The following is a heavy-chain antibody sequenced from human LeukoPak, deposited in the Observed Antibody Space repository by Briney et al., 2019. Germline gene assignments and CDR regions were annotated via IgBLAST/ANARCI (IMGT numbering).Heavy chain of an antibody. V-gene: IGHV4-31*03. CDR2: IYSSGSA. D-gene: IGHD3/OR15-3a*01. CDR1: GGSISSVAYY. CDR3: ASDRMHWTWQNGPRWFDP. J-gene: IGHJ5*02. Sequence: PSQTLSLTCTVSGGSISSVAYYWSWIRQHPGKGLEWIGYIYSSGSAFYNPSLKSRVTISVDTSKNQFSLNLSSVTAADTAVYYCASDRMHWTWQNGPRWFDPWGQGTLVTVSS.